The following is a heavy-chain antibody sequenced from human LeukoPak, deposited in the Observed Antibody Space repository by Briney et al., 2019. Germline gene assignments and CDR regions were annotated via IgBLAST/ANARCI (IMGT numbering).Heavy chain of an antibody. CDR1: GYTFTGYS. Sequence: GGSLKLSCTASGYTFTGYSMNWVRQAPGQGLEWIGWINRNSGSTYYAQKFQGRVTITRDTSNSTAYMELSRLRSDDTAVYYCARGIVVVVADIDYWGQGTLVTVSS. CDR2: INRNSGST. D-gene: IGHD2-15*01. V-gene: IGHV1-2*02. J-gene: IGHJ4*02. CDR3: ARGIVVVVADIDY.